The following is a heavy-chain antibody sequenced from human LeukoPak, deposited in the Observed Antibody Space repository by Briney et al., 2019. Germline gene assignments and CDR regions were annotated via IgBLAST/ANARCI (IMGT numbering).Heavy chain of an antibody. CDR3: ARLYYDSSGYYQICYFDY. D-gene: IGHD3-22*01. Sequence: SETLSLTCTVSGGSISSSSYYWGWIRQPPGKGLECIGSIYYSGSTYYNPSLKSRVTISVDTSKNQFSLNLSSVTAADTAVYYCARLYYDSSGYYQICYFDYWGQGTLVTVSS. J-gene: IGHJ4*02. CDR2: IYYSGST. CDR1: GGSISSSSYY. V-gene: IGHV4-39*01.